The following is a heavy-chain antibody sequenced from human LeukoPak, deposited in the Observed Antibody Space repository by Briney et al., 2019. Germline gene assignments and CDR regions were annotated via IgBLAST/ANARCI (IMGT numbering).Heavy chain of an antibody. CDR1: GYSFTSYW. CDR2: IYPDGSDT. J-gene: IGHJ4*02. V-gene: IGHV5-51*01. Sequence: GESLKISCKGSGYSFTSYWIGWVRQMPGKGLEWMGIIYPDGSDTRYSPSFQGQVSISADKSINTAYLQWSSLKAADTAMYYCARRLIFTDGSFDYWGQGTLVTVSS. CDR3: ARRLIFTDGSFDY. D-gene: IGHD3/OR15-3a*01.